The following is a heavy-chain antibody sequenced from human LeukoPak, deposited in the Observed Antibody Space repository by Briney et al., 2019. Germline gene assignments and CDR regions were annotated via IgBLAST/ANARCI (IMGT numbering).Heavy chain of an antibody. D-gene: IGHD5-18*01. V-gene: IGHV4-59*01. Sequence: SETLSLTCTVSGGSISSYYWSWIRQPPGKGLEWIGYIYYSGSTNYNPSLKSRVTISVDTSKNRFSLKLSSVTAADTAVYYCARRGYSYGGWGQGTLVTVSS. J-gene: IGHJ4*02. CDR2: IYYSGST. CDR3: ARRGYSYGG. CDR1: GGSISSYY.